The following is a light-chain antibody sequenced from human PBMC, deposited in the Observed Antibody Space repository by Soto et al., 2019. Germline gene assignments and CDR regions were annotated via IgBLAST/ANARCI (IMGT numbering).Light chain of an antibody. V-gene: IGLV2-14*01. CDR2: DVS. CDR3: TSYTISSTVV. CDR1: SSDVGGYKY. J-gene: IGLJ2*01. Sequence: QSALTQPASVSGSPGQSITISCTGSSSDVGGYKYVSWYQQRPGKAPKLMIYDVSHRPSGVSNRFSGSKSGNTASLTIFGLAAEDQADYYCTSYTISSTVVFGRGTKLTVL.